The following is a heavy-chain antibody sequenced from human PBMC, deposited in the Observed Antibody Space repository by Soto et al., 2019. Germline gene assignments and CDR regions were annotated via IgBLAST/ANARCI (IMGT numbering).Heavy chain of an antibody. CDR1: GFTFGTYV. D-gene: IGHD5-18*01. Sequence: QVQLVESGGGVVQSGGSLRLSCEAAGFTFGTYVMHWVRQEPGKGLEWVAGISSDGSEKYYADFVEGRFTISRDNYKNTVILQMDSLRTDDTAAYFCARDGARIQLWSLYYFYGFDVWCQGTTVTVS. V-gene: IGHV3-30*14. CDR3: ARDGARIQLWSLYYFYGFDV. J-gene: IGHJ6*02. CDR2: ISSDGSEK.